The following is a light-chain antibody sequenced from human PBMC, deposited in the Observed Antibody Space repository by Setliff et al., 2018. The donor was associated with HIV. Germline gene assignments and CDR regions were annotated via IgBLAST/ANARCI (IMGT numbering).Light chain of an antibody. Sequence: QSALTQPPSASGSPGQSVTISCTGTSSDVVDYNFVSWYQHHPGKAPKLVIYEVNKRPSGVPDRFSGSKSDNTASLTVSGLQADDEADYYCSAYAGRNNYVFGSGTKV. J-gene: IGLJ1*01. CDR1: SSDVVDYNF. V-gene: IGLV2-8*01. CDR2: EVN. CDR3: SAYAGRNNYV.